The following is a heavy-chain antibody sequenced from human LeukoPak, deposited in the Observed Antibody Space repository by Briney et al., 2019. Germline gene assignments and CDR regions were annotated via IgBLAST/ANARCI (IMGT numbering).Heavy chain of an antibody. Sequence: SETLSLTCTVSGGSISSYYWSWIRQPPGKGLEWIGYIYYSGSTNYNPSLKSRVAISVDTSRNQFSLKLSSVTAADTAVYYCAREGLATMIRGIIPYWGQGTLVTVSS. CDR1: GGSISSYY. J-gene: IGHJ4*02. CDR3: AREGLATMIRGIIPY. CDR2: IYYSGST. D-gene: IGHD3-10*01. V-gene: IGHV4-59*01.